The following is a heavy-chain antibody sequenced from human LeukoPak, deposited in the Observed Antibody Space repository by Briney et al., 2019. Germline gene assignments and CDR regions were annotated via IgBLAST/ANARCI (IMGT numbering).Heavy chain of an antibody. V-gene: IGHV1-18*01. J-gene: IGHJ5*02. CDR2: ISAYNGNT. CDR1: GYTFTSYG. CDR3: ARVTVHRYSSGWGPYRWFDP. Sequence: ASVTVSCKASGYTFTSYGISWVRQAPGQGLEWMGWISAYNGNTNYAQKLQGRVTMTTDTSTSTAYMELRSLRSDDTAVYYCARVTVHRYSSGWGPYRWFDPWGQGTLVTVSS. D-gene: IGHD6-19*01.